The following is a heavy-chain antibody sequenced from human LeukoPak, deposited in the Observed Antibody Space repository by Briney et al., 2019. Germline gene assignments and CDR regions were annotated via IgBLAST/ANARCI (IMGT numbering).Heavy chain of an antibody. J-gene: IGHJ4*02. CDR2: ISYDGSNK. Sequence: GRSLRLSCAASGFTFSSYAMHWVRQAPGKGLEWVAVISYDGSNKYYADSVKGRFTISRDNSKNTLYLQMNSLRAEDTAVYYCARVGVPHGPLGYFDYWGQGTLVTVSS. D-gene: IGHD7-27*01. CDR1: GFTFSSYA. V-gene: IGHV3-30*04. CDR3: ARVGVPHGPLGYFDY.